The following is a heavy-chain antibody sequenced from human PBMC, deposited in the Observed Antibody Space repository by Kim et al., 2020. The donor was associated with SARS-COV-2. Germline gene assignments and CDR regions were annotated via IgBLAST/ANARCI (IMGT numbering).Heavy chain of an antibody. J-gene: IGHJ3*02. V-gene: IGHV3-9*01. CDR3: AKAYELELRGPAFDI. Sequence: GGSLRLSCAASGFTFDDYAMHWVRQAPGKGLEWVSGISWNSGSIGYADSVKGRFTISRDNAKNSLYLQMNSLRAEDTALYYCAKAYELELRGPAFDIWGQGTMVTVSS. CDR2: ISWNSGSI. CDR1: GFTFDDYA. D-gene: IGHD1-7*01.